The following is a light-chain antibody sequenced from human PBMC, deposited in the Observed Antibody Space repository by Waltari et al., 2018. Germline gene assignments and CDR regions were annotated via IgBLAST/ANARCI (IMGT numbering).Light chain of an antibody. CDR2: LGS. V-gene: IGKV2-28*01. J-gene: IGKJ4*01. Sequence: DIVMTQSPLSLPVTPGEPASISCRSSQSLLHSNGYNYLDWYLQKPGQSPQLLIYLGSNRASGVPDRFSGSGSGTEFTLKISRVEAEDVGGYYCMQALQTPSTFGGGTKVEIK. CDR3: MQALQTPST. CDR1: QSLLHSNGYNY.